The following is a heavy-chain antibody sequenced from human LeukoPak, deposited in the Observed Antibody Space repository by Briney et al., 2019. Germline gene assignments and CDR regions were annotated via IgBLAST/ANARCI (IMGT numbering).Heavy chain of an antibody. CDR2: IYHSGST. Sequence: MTSETLSLTCGVSGGSISSSYWWSWVRQPPGKGLEWIGEIYHSGSTNYNPSLKSRVTISMDKSKNQFSLNLSSVTAADTAVYYCARDSRPSSGWYGGIDYWGQGTLVTVSS. D-gene: IGHD6-19*01. CDR3: ARDSRPSSGWYGGIDY. J-gene: IGHJ4*02. CDR1: GGSISSSYW. V-gene: IGHV4-4*02.